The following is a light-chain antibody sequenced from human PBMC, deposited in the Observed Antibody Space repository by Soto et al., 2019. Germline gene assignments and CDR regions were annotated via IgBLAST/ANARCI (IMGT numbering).Light chain of an antibody. V-gene: IGKV1-8*01. CDR2: AAS. J-gene: IGKJ1*01. Sequence: AIRLTQSPSSFSASTGDGVTLSCRASQGISSYLAWYQQKPGKAPKLLIYAASTLQSGVPSRFSGSGSGTDFTLTISCLQSEDFATYYCQQYYSYPPTFGQGTKVDIK. CDR1: QGISSY. CDR3: QQYYSYPPT.